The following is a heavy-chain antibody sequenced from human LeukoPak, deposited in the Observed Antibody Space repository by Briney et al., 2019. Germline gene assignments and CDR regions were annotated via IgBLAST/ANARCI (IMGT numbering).Heavy chain of an antibody. Sequence: ASVKVSCKASGYTFTGNYMHWVRQAPGQGLEWMGRSNPNSGDTNYAQKFQGRVTMTTDTSTSTAYMELRSLRSDDTAVYYCARSWGHVYGGNLDYWGQGTLVTVSS. CDR1: GYTFTGNY. V-gene: IGHV1-2*06. D-gene: IGHD4-23*01. J-gene: IGHJ4*02. CDR2: SNPNSGDT. CDR3: ARSWGHVYGGNLDY.